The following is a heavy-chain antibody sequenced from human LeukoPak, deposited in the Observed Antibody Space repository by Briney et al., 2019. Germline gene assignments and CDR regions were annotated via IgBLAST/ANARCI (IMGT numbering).Heavy chain of an antibody. V-gene: IGHV3-74*01. J-gene: IGHJ4*02. Sequence: GGSLRLSCAASGFTFTRYWMHRVRQVPGKGLVWVSRINIDGTTTNYADSVKGRFTVSRDNAKNTLFLQLSSLRVEDTAVYYCARDSYEVGATFDYWGQGTLVTVSS. CDR2: INIDGTTT. D-gene: IGHD1-26*01. CDR3: ARDSYEVGATFDY. CDR1: GFTFTRYW.